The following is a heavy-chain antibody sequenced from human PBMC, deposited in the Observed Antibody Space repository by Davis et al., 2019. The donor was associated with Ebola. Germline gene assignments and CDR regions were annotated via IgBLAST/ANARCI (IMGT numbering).Heavy chain of an antibody. V-gene: IGHV3-9*01. CDR2: LRWTINNR. CDR1: GFTFHHYA. Sequence: SLKIPCAASGFTFHHYAMHWVRQAPGHGLEWVSGLRWTINNRAYADYADSVRCRFTVSRDNAKSSLHLQMNSLRGDDTALYYWVRARGYGDDREFDYWGRGTLVTVSS. J-gene: IGHJ4*02. CDR3: VRARGYGDDREFDY. D-gene: IGHD5-18*01.